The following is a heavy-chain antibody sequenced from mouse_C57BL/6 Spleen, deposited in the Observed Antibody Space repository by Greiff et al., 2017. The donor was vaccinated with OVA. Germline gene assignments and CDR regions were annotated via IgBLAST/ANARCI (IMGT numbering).Heavy chain of an antibody. CDR1: GYTFTDYN. CDR3: AVLRRQGYAMDY. Sequence: EVQLQQSGPELVQPGASVKIPCKASGYTFTDYNMDWVKQSHGKSLEWIGDINPNNGGTIYNQKFKGKATLTVDKSSSTAYMELRSLTSEDTAVYYCAVLRRQGYAMDYWGQGTSVTVSS. V-gene: IGHV1-18*01. J-gene: IGHJ4*01. CDR2: INPNNGGT. D-gene: IGHD2-4*01.